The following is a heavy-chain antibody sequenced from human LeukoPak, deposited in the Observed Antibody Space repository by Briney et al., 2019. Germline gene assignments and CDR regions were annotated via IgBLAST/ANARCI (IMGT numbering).Heavy chain of an antibody. J-gene: IGHJ4*02. CDR1: GFTFDDYA. Sequence: GGSLRLSCVASGFTFDDYAMHWVRQAPGKGLEWVSGMNWIRSSIGYAESVKGRFTISRDNAKNSLYLQMNSLRTEDTALYYCAKGLWNSGYEYGIDYLGQGTPVTVSS. CDR3: AKGLWNSGYEYGIDY. V-gene: IGHV3-9*01. D-gene: IGHD5-12*01. CDR2: MNWIRSSI.